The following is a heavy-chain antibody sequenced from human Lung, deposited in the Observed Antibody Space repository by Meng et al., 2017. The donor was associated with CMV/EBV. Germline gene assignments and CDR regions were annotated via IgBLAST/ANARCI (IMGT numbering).Heavy chain of an antibody. V-gene: IGHV7-4-1*01. CDR2: ININTGNP. CDR1: GFTFTSSS. D-gene: IGHD6-19*01. Sequence: QVQLVQFGSELKKPGDSVKVSCPAAGFTFTSSSMNWVRHAPGQGLEWMGWININTGNPTYAQDFTGRFVFSLDTSVSTAYLQIDSLKADDTAVYYCARGNGWRFDYWGQGTLVTVSS. J-gene: IGHJ4*02. CDR3: ARGNGWRFDY.